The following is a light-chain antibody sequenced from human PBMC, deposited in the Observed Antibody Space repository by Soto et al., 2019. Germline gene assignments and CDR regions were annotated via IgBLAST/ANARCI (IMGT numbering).Light chain of an antibody. CDR2: AAS. V-gene: IGKV3-15*01. J-gene: IGKJ2*01. CDR1: QTIRGN. CDR3: QQYNNWPPYT. Sequence: EIVMTQSPATLSVSPGDRATLSCRASQTIRGNLAWYQLRPGQAPRLLIYAASSRASGIPARFSGSGSGTEFTLSISSLQSEDFALYYCQQYNNWPPYTFGQGTKVEMK.